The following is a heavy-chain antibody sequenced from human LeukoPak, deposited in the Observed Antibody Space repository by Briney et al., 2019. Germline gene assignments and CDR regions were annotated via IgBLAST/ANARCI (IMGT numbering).Heavy chain of an antibody. CDR3: AKEHYSGYDLFDY. V-gene: IGHV3-33*06. Sequence: PGRSPRLSCAASGFTFSSYGMHWVRQAPGKGLEWVAVIWYDGSNKYYADSVKGRFTISRDNSKNTLYLQMNSLRAEDAAVYYCAKEHYSGYDLFDYWGQGTLVTVSS. CDR1: GFTFSSYG. CDR2: IWYDGSNK. D-gene: IGHD5-12*01. J-gene: IGHJ4*02.